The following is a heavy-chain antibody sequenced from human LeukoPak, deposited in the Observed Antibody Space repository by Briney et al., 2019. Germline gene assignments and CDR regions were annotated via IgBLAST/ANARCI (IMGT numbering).Heavy chain of an antibody. J-gene: IGHJ4*02. D-gene: IGHD3-22*01. CDR2: INPSGGST. CDR1: GYTFTSYY. V-gene: IGHV1-46*01. Sequence: ASVKVSCKASGYTFTSYYMHWVRQAPGQGLERMGIINPSGGSTSYAQKFQGRVTMTRDTSTSTVYMELSSLRSEDTAVYYCARDYVDSSGYYYREAHGYWGQGTLVTVSS. CDR3: ARDYVDSSGYYYREAHGY.